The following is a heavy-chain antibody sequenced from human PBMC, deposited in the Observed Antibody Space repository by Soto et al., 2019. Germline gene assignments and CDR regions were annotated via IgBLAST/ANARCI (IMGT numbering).Heavy chain of an antibody. CDR1: GYTFTGYY. CDR3: ARAWGAAAASAYYYYGMDV. V-gene: IGHV1-2*04. Sequence: ASVKVSCKASGYTFTGYYRHWVRQAPGQGLEWMGWINPNSGGTNYAQKFQGWVTMTRDTSISTAYMELSRLRSDDTAVYYCARAWGAAAASAYYYYGMDVWGQGTTVTVSS. J-gene: IGHJ6*02. CDR2: INPNSGGT. D-gene: IGHD6-13*01.